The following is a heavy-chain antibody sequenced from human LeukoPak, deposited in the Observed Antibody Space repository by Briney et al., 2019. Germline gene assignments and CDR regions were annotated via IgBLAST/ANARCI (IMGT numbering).Heavy chain of an antibody. CDR1: GGSVSSGNYY. Sequence: KPSETLSLTCTVSGGSVSSGNYYWSWIRQPAGKGPEWIGRIYTSGSTNYNPSLKSRVTISLDMSKKQFSLKVSSVTAADTAVYYCAREKQVLSLWGSRASPAPADWHAFDIWGQGTMVTVSS. CDR2: IYTSGST. D-gene: IGHD3-10*01. J-gene: IGHJ3*02. CDR3: AREKQVLSLWGSRASPAPADWHAFDI. V-gene: IGHV4-61*02.